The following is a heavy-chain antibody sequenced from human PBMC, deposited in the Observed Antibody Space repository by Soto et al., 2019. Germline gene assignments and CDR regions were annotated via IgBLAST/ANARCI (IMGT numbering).Heavy chain of an antibody. CDR3: ARDPSSFLGRVYGMDV. CDR2: ISLYTGNT. V-gene: IGHV1-2*02. Sequence: ASVRVSFKTYECIPTGHGIRWVRQAPGQGLEWMGWISLYTGNTDYAQQFQGRVTMTTATSIRTVYLEATTLKFDHTAIYYCARDPSSFLGRVYGMDVWGQGTAVTVSS. J-gene: IGHJ6*02. CDR1: ECIPTGHG.